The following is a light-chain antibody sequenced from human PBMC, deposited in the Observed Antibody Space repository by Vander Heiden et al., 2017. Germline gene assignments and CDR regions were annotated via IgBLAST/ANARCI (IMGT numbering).Light chain of an antibody. CDR1: SSNIGSNY. CDR3: AAWDDSLRGVV. J-gene: IGLJ2*01. Sequence: SVLTPPPSASGTPGQRVTISCSGSSSNIGSNYVYWYQQLPRTAPNLLIYRNNPRPSGVPDRFSGSKSGTSASLAISGLRYDDEADYYCAAWDDSLRGVVFGGGTKLTVL. CDR2: RNN. V-gene: IGLV1-47*01.